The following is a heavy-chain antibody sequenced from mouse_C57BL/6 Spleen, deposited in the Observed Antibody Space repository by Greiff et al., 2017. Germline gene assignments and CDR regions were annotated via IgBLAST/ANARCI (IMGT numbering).Heavy chain of an antibody. D-gene: IGHD2-4*01. J-gene: IGHJ2*01. CDR3: AREDDYDYFDY. Sequence: QVQLQQSGAELVRPGSSVKLSCKASGYTFTSYWMDWVKQRPGQGLEWIGNIYPSDSETHYNQKFKDKATLTVDKSSSTAYMQLSSLTSEDSAVYYCAREDDYDYFDYWGQGTTLTVSS. CDR2: IYPSDSET. CDR1: GYTFTSYW. V-gene: IGHV1-61*01.